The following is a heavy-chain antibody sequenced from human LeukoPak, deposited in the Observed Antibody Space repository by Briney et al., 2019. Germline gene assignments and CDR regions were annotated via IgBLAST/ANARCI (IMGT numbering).Heavy chain of an antibody. Sequence: ASVKVSCKASGGTFSSYAISWVRQAPGQGLEWMGGIIPIFGTANYAQKFQGRVTITTDESTSTAYMELSSLRSEDTAVYYCARAIRELLPPSDAFDIWGQGTMVTVSS. D-gene: IGHD1-26*01. V-gene: IGHV1-69*05. CDR3: ARAIRELLPPSDAFDI. CDR2: IIPIFGTA. CDR1: GGTFSSYA. J-gene: IGHJ3*02.